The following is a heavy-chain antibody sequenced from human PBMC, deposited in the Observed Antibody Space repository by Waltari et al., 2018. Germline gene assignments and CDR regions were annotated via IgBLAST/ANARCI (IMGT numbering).Heavy chain of an antibody. CDR3: ARAGRDGYNPPFDY. CDR1: GGSISSYY. J-gene: IGHJ4*02. V-gene: IGHV4-59*01. CDR2: IYYSVST. D-gene: IGHD5-12*01. Sequence: QVQLQESGPGLVKPSETLSLTCTVSGGSISSYYWSWIRQPPGKGLEWIGYIYYSVSTNYNPSLKSRVTISVDTSKNQFSLKLSSVTAADTAVYYCARAGRDGYNPPFDYWGQGTLVTVSS.